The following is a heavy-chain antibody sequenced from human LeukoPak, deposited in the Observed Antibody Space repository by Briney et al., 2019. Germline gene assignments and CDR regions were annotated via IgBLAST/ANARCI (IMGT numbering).Heavy chain of an antibody. CDR2: FDPEDGET. J-gene: IGHJ4*02. CDR3: ATETGRGDFYFDY. V-gene: IGHV1-24*01. Sequence: GASVKVSCKVSGCTLTELSMHWVRQAPGKGLEWMGGFDPEDGETIYAQKFQGRVTMTEDTSTDTAYMELSSLRSKDTAVYYCATETGRGDFYFDYWGQGTLVTVSS. CDR1: GCTLTELS. D-gene: IGHD4-17*01.